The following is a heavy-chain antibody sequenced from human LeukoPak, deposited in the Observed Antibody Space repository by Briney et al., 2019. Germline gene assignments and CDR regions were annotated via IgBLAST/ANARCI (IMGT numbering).Heavy chain of an antibody. CDR3: ARGRYCSETSCSDFDS. CDR1: GYTFNAYF. V-gene: IGHV1-2*02. D-gene: IGHD2-2*01. CDR2: INPNSGGT. J-gene: IGHJ4*02. Sequence: GASVKVSCKASGYTFNAYFIHWVRQAPGPGLEWMGWINPNSGGTDYAQKFQGRVTMIRDTSISTAYMELSRLTSDDTAVYYCARGRYCSETSCSDFDSWGQGTLVTVSS.